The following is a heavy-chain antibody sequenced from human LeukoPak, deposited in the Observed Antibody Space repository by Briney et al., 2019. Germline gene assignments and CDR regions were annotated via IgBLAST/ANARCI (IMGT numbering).Heavy chain of an antibody. CDR3: ASDSGDYVY. CDR1: GGSISSSSYY. D-gene: IGHD4-17*01. V-gene: IGHV4-39*02. Sequence: SETLSLTCTVSGGSISSSSYYWGWIRQPPGKGLEWIGSIYYSGSTYYNPSLKSRVTISVDTSKNHFSLKLSSVTAADSAVYYCASDSGDYVYWGQGTLVTVSS. J-gene: IGHJ4*02. CDR2: IYYSGST.